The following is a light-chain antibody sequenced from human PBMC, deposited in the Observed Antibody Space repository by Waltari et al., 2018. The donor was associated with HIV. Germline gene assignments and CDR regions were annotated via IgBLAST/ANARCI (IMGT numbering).Light chain of an antibody. Sequence: QSALTQPASVSGSPGQSVTISCSGTDSDLGSSDSVSGYQKQPETAPTLIVYGVNKRPSKISNRFSGSKSANTASLTISGLQVEDEADYYCASYSRSSTLMLFGGGTHLTVL. CDR1: DSDLGSSDS. V-gene: IGLV2-14*03. CDR3: ASYSRSSTLML. CDR2: GVN. J-gene: IGLJ2*01.